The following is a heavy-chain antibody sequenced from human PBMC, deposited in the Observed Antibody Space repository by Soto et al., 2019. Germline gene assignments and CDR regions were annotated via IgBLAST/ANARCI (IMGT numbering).Heavy chain of an antibody. V-gene: IGHV3-30-3*01. D-gene: IGHD2-15*01. CDR2: ISYDGNIK. CDR1: AFSFSHYA. J-gene: IGHJ6*02. Sequence: GGSLRLSCGASAFSFSHYAMHWVRQAPGKGLECVAVISYDGNIKRYADSVKGRFTIPRDNSESTLYLQMNSLSPEDTAVYYCARAGYCSGGRCYSPYYYYYGMDVWGQGTTVTVSS. CDR3: ARAGYCSGGRCYSPYYYYYGMDV.